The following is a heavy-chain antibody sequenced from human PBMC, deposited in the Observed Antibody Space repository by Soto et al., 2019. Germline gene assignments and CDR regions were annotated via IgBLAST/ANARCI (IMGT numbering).Heavy chain of an antibody. J-gene: IGHJ4*02. CDR2: ISGSGGST. Sequence: GGSLRLSCAASGFTFSSYAMSWVRQAPWKGLEWVSAISGSGGSTYYADSVKGRFTISRDNSKNTLYMQMNSLRAEDTAVFYCAKDFVGTLADCFDYWGQGTLVTVSS. D-gene: IGHD6-19*01. CDR1: GFTFSSYA. V-gene: IGHV3-23*01. CDR3: AKDFVGTLADCFDY.